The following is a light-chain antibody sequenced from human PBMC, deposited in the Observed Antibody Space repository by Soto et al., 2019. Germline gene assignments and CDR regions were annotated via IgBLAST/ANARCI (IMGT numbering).Light chain of an antibody. Sequence: DIQMTQSPSSLSASVGDRVTITCQASQDISNYLNWYQQKPGKAPKLLIYDASNLETGVPSRFSGSGSGTDFTFTSSRLQPEDTATYYCQQYDNPPPHSCGQGPKLEIK. J-gene: IGKJ2*03. CDR2: DAS. V-gene: IGKV1-33*01. CDR3: QQYDNPPPHS. CDR1: QDISNY.